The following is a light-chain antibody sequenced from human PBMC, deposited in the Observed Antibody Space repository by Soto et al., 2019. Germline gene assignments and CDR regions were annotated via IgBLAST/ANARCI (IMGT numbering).Light chain of an antibody. CDR2: GAS. J-gene: IGKJ1*01. Sequence: ALTQSPGTLSLSPGEIATLSCRASQTVRSSSLAWYQQKPGQAPRLLIYGASSRATGTPDRFSGSGSGTDFTLTISRLEPEDFAVYYCQQYGSSPRTFGQGTKVDIK. V-gene: IGKV3-20*01. CDR3: QQYGSSPRT. CDR1: QTVRSSS.